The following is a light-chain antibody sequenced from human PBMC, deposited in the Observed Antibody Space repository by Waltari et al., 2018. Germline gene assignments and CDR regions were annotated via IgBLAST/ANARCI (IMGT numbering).Light chain of an antibody. V-gene: IGLV3-27*01. CDR2: KDT. CDR3: YSAADYNLV. Sequence: SYELTQPSSVSVSPGQTANITCSGDVLAKKYTRWFQQKPGQAPVLVIYKDTGRPSGIPERYSGSSSGTTVTLIISGAQVEDEAGYFCYSAADYNLVFGGGTKLTVL. J-gene: IGLJ2*01. CDR1: VLAKKY.